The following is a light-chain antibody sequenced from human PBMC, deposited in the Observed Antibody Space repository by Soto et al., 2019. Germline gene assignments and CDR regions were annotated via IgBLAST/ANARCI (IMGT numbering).Light chain of an antibody. CDR1: SSDVGGYNY. V-gene: IGLV2-14*01. Sequence: QSVLTQPASVSGSPGQSITISCTGTSSDVGGYNYVSWYQQHPGKAPKLMIYDVSNRSSGVSNRFSGSKSGNTASLTISGLQAEDEADYYCSSYTSSSTLLFGGGTKLTVL. J-gene: IGLJ2*01. CDR2: DVS. CDR3: SSYTSSSTLL.